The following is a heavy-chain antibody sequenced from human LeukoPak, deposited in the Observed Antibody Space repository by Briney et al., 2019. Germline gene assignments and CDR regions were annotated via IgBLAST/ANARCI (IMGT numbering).Heavy chain of an antibody. CDR1: GYIFTSHD. CDR3: ARQQLVPNWFDP. D-gene: IGHD6-13*01. V-gene: IGHV1-18*01. CDR2: IRSNDGHT. Sequence: ASVKVSCKASGYIFTSHDISWVRQAPGRGLEWMGWIRSNDGHTKYAQKFQGRVTMTMDTFTTTFYMELKSLTSDDTAMYYCARQQLVPNWFDPWGQGTLVTVSS. J-gene: IGHJ5*02.